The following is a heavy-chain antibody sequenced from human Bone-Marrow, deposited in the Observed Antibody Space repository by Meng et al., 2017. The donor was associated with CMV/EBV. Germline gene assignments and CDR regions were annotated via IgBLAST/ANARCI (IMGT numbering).Heavy chain of an antibody. V-gene: IGHV1-8*03. D-gene: IGHD2-2*01. CDR3: ARGNRRSSTSFDR. CDR2: MNPNSGNT. CDR1: GGTFTSYD. Sequence: ASVKVSCKASGGTFTSYDINWVRQATGQGLEWMGWMNPNSGNTGYAQKFQGRVTITRNTSISTAYMELSSLRSEDTAVYYCARGNRRSSTSFDRWGQGTLVTVSS. J-gene: IGHJ1*01.